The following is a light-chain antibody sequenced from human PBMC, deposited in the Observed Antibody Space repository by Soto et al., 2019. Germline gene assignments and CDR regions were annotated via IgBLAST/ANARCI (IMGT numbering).Light chain of an antibody. CDR1: QSVNSNY. CDR2: GAS. CDR3: QQYDNSPRR. Sequence: EIVLTQSPGTLSLSPGERATLSCRASQSVNSNYLAWYQQQPGQGPRLLMYGASSRATGIPEGFSGSGSGTDFTLTISRLEPEDFAVYYCQQYDNSPRRFGQGTKVEIK. V-gene: IGKV3-20*01. J-gene: IGKJ1*01.